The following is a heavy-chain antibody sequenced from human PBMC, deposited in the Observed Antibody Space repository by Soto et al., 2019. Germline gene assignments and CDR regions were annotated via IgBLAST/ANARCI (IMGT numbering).Heavy chain of an antibody. CDR1: GYTFTSYD. CDR2: MNPNSGNT. Sequence: GASVKVSCKASGYTFTSYDINWVRQATGQGLEWMGWMNPNSGNTGYAQKFQGRVTMTRNTSISTAYMELSSLRSEDTAVYYCARGIYCISTSCPTLPFDYWGQGTLVTVSS. V-gene: IGHV1-8*02. D-gene: IGHD2-2*01. J-gene: IGHJ4*02. CDR3: ARGIYCISTSCPTLPFDY.